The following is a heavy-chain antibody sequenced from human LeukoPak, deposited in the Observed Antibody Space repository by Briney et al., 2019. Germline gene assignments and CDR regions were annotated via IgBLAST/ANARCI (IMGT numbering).Heavy chain of an antibody. CDR2: ISSSSSYI. CDR1: GFTFDDFG. D-gene: IGHD6-13*01. Sequence: GGSLRLSCAASGFTFDDFGMNWVRQAPGKGLEWVSSISSSSSYIYYADSVKGRFTISRDNAKNSLYLQMNSLRAEDTAVYYCARGSSSWLMKFDYWGQGTLVTVSS. J-gene: IGHJ4*02. V-gene: IGHV3-21*01. CDR3: ARGSSSWLMKFDY.